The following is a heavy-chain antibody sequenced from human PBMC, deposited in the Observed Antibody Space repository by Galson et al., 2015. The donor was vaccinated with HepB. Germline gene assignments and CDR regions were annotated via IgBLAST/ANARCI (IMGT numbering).Heavy chain of an antibody. CDR1: GYTFTGYY. J-gene: IGHJ4*02. CDR2: INPNSGGT. V-gene: IGHV1-2*06. Sequence: SVKVSCKASGYTFTGYYMHWVRQAPGQGLEWMGRINPNSGGTNNAQKFQGRVTMTRDTSISTAYMELSRLRSDDTAVYYCARDYPSGYYGSGSYMATYTRTFDYWGQGTLVTVSS. D-gene: IGHD3-10*01. CDR3: ARDYPSGYYGSGSYMATYTRTFDY.